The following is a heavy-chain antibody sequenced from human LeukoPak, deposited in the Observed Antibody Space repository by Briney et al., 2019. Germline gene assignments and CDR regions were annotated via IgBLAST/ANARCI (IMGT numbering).Heavy chain of an antibody. CDR1: GYTFTSYY. Sequence: ASVKVSCKASGYTFTSYYMHWVRQAPGQGLEWMGIINPSGGSTSYAQKFQGRVTMTRDTSTSTVYMELSSLRSEDTAVYYCARERIPMGGIYYYSGMDVWGQGTTVTVSS. D-gene: IGHD1-26*01. V-gene: IGHV1-46*01. CDR3: ARERIPMGGIYYYSGMDV. J-gene: IGHJ6*02. CDR2: INPSGGST.